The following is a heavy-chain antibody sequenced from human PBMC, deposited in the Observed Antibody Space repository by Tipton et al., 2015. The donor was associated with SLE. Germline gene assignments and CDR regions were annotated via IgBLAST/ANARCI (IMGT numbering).Heavy chain of an antibody. J-gene: IGHJ3*02. Sequence: SLRLSCAASGFTFSSYGMHWVRQAPGKGLEWVSYISSSSSYTNYADSVKGRFTISRDNAKNSLYLQMNSLRAEDTAVYYCATQDRLRAFDIWGQGTMVTVSS. D-gene: IGHD2-15*01. CDR1: GFTFSSYG. V-gene: IGHV3-21*05. CDR3: ATQDRLRAFDI. CDR2: ISSSSSYT.